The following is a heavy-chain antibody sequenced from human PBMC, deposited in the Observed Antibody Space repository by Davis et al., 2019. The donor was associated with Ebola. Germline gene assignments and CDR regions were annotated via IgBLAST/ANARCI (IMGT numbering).Heavy chain of an antibody. V-gene: IGHV4-59*01. CDR1: GDSISPYY. CDR3: ARGDFYYGVDV. Sequence: MPSETLSLTCTVSGDSISPYYWSWIRQPPGKGLDWIGYISYSGSTRYNPSLKTGITISIDTSKKQLSLKLSSVTAADTAVYYCARGDFYYGVDVWGQGTTVTVSS. CDR2: ISYSGST. J-gene: IGHJ6*02.